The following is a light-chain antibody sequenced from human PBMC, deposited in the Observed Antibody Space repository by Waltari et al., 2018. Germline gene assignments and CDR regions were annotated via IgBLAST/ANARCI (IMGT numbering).Light chain of an antibody. CDR1: SGSVSSTSY. CDR2: KTN. CDR3: CLYIGSGIWV. J-gene: IGLJ3*02. V-gene: IGLV8-61*01. Sequence: QTVVTQEPSLSVSPGGTITLTCALSSGSVSSTSYASWYQQTPGQAPRTLVYKTNNRSSWVPDRFSGSSLGNKAALTITGAQADDESDYYCCLYIGSGIWVFGGGTKLTVL.